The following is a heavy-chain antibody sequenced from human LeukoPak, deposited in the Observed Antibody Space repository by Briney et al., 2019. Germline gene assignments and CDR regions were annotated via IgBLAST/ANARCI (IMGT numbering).Heavy chain of an antibody. CDR2: IYAGGST. J-gene: IGHJ6*02. D-gene: IGHD3-10*01. CDR1: GFTVSSNY. CDR3: STAGSSELLWDYAMDV. Sequence: GGSLRLSCAASGFTVSSNYMSWVRQPPGKGLNWVSLIYAGGSTYYADAVKGRFTISRHNSKNTLHLQMNSLRVEDTAVYYCSTAGSSELLWDYAMDVWGQGTTVTVSS. V-gene: IGHV3-53*04.